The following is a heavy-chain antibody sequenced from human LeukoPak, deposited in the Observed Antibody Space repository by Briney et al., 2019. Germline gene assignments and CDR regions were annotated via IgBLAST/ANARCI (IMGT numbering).Heavy chain of an antibody. V-gene: IGHV4-34*01. J-gene: IGHJ4*02. CDR1: GGSFSGYY. CDR2: INNSGST. CDR3: ASLVY. Sequence: PSETLSLTCAVYGGSFSGYYWSWIRQPPGKGLEWIGEINNSGSTNYNQSLKRRVSISVDKSKNQFSLKVSSVTAADTAVYYCASLVYWGQGTLVTVSS.